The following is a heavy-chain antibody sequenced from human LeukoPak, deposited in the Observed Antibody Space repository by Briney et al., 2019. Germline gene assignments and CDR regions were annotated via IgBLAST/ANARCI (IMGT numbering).Heavy chain of an antibody. CDR1: GFTFSNSG. D-gene: IGHD4-11*01. Sequence: PGGSLRLSCAASGFTFSNSGMHWVRQAPGKGLEWVAVIWYDGTNKYYADSVKGRFTISRDNSKNTQYLQMNSLRAEDTAVYYCARDRGYSNKYHFDYWGQGTLVTVSS. V-gene: IGHV3-33*01. CDR2: IWYDGTNK. J-gene: IGHJ4*02. CDR3: ARDRGYSNKYHFDY.